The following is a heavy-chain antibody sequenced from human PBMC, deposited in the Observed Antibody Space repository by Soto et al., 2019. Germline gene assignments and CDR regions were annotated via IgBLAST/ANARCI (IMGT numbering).Heavy chain of an antibody. J-gene: IGHJ6*03. D-gene: IGHD2-15*01. V-gene: IGHV3-23*01. CDR2: ISGSGGST. CDR1: GFTFSSYA. Sequence: GGSLRLSCAASGFTFSSYAMSWVRQAPGKGLEWVSAISGSGGSTYYADSVKGRFAISRDNSKNTLYLQMNSLRAEDTAVYYCAKAAANRYCSGGSCPYYYYYYYMDVWGEGTTVTVS. CDR3: AKAAANRYCSGGSCPYYYYYYYMDV.